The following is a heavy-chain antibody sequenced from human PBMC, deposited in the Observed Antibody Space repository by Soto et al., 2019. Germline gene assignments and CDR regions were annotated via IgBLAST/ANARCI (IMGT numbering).Heavy chain of an antibody. Sequence: GSLRLSCAASGFTFSRYGMHWVRQAPGEGLEWVSLTSYDGSDGWYADSVKGRFTISRDNSKNTLYLQMSSLRAEDTAVYYCAKVFYYYDSSGYYYFDYWGQGTLVTVSS. CDR2: TSYDGSDG. CDR1: GFTFSRYG. V-gene: IGHV3-30*18. J-gene: IGHJ4*02. CDR3: AKVFYYYDSSGYYYFDY. D-gene: IGHD3-22*01.